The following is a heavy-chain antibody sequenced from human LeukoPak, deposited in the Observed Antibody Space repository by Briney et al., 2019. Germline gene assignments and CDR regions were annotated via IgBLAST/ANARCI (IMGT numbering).Heavy chain of an antibody. CDR2: IWYDGINK. J-gene: IGHJ4*02. D-gene: IGHD3-10*01. CDR1: GSTVANIA. Sequence: GGCPSPACAPSGSTVANIATQSVRQAPGKGLEWVAIIWYDGINKYYADSVKGRFTISRDNSKDTLYLSMKLLTVEDTAVYYCARDPKRAISDGSGSYFVYWGQGTLVTVSS. CDR3: ARDPKRAISDGSGSYFVY. V-gene: IGHV3-33*01.